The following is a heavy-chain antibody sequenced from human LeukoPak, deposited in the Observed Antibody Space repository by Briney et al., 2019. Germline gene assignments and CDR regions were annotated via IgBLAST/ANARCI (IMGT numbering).Heavy chain of an antibody. J-gene: IGHJ5*02. Sequence: PGGSLRLSCAASEFTFSSYWMSWVRQAPGKGLEWVANIKQDGSEKYYVDSVKGRFTISRDNSKNTLYLQMNSLRAEDTAVYYCAKETAAGNDWFDPWGQGTLVTVSS. CDR3: AKETAAGNDWFDP. D-gene: IGHD6-13*01. CDR1: EFTFSSYW. V-gene: IGHV3-7*01. CDR2: IKQDGSEK.